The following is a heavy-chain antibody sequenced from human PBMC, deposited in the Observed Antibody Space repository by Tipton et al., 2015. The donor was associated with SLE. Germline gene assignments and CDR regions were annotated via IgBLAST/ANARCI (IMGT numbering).Heavy chain of an antibody. CDR3: ARGPSGYSGSFFDY. Sequence: SGFTFSSYGMHWVRQAPGKGLEWVAVIWYDGSNKYYADSVKGRFTISRDNSKNTLYLQMNSLRAEDTAVYYCARGPSGYSGSFFDYWGQGTLVPVPS. CDR2: IWYDGSNK. V-gene: IGHV3-33*01. J-gene: IGHJ4*02. CDR1: GFTFSSYG. D-gene: IGHD1-26*01.